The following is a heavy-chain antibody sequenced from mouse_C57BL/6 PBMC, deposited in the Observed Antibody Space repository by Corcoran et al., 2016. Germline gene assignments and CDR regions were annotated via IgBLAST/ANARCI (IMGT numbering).Heavy chain of an antibody. CDR2: INTYSGVP. CDR3: ARRGITTVVATENAMDY. CDR1: GSTFTTYG. J-gene: IGHJ4*01. D-gene: IGHD1-1*01. Sequence: QIQLVQSGPELKNPGETVKISCKASGSTFTTYGMSWVKQAPGKGLKWMGWINTYSGVPTYADDFKGRFAFSLETSASTAYLQINNLKNEDTATYFCARRGITTVVATENAMDYWGQGTSVTVSS. V-gene: IGHV9-3*01.